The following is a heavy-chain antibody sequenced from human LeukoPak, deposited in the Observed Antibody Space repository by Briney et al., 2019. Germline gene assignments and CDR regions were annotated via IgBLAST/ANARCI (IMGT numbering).Heavy chain of an antibody. CDR1: GFTLSSSA. CDR2: ISGSGGST. CDR3: ANSLGTLAGPSDY. Sequence: GGSLRLSCAASGFTLSSSAVSWVRQAPGKGLEWVSGISGSGGSTYYADSVKGRFTISRDNSKNTLYLQMNSLRANDTAVYYCANSLGTLAGPSDYWGQGTLVTVSS. J-gene: IGHJ4*02. V-gene: IGHV3-23*01. D-gene: IGHD6-19*01.